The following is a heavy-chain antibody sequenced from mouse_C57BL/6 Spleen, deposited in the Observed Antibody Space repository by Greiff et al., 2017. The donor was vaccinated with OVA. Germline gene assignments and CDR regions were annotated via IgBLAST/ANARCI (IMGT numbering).Heavy chain of an antibody. V-gene: IGHV1-59*01. Sequence: QVQLQQPGAELVRPGTSVKLSCKASGYTFTSYWMHWVKQRPGQGLEWIGVIDPSDSYTNYNQKFKGKATLTVDTSSSTAYMQLSSLTSEDSAVYYCARHDGYYLYAMDYWGQGTSVTVSS. J-gene: IGHJ4*01. CDR2: IDPSDSYT. D-gene: IGHD2-3*01. CDR3: ARHDGYYLYAMDY. CDR1: GYTFTSYW.